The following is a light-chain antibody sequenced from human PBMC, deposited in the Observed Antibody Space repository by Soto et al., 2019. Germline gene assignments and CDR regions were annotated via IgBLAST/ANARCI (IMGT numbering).Light chain of an antibody. V-gene: IGKV3-11*01. J-gene: IGKJ3*01. CDR3: QQRSNWGLT. Sequence: EIVVTQSPATLSLSPGERATLSCRASQSVSSYLAWYQQKPGQAPRLLIYDASNRATGIPARFSGSGSGTDFTLTISSLEPEDFAVYYCQQRSNWGLTLGPGTKVDIK. CDR1: QSVSSY. CDR2: DAS.